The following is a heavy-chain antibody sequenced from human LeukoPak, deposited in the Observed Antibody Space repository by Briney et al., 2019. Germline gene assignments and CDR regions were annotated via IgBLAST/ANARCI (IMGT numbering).Heavy chain of an antibody. Sequence: ASVKVSCKVSGYTLTELSMHWVRQAPGKGLEWMGGFDPEDGETIHAQKFQGRVTMTEDTSTDTAYMELSSLRSEDTAVYYCATSILTGYTYGMDVWGQGTTVTVSS. CDR1: GYTLTELS. CDR3: ATSILTGYTYGMDV. D-gene: IGHD3-9*01. CDR2: FDPEDGET. J-gene: IGHJ6*02. V-gene: IGHV1-24*01.